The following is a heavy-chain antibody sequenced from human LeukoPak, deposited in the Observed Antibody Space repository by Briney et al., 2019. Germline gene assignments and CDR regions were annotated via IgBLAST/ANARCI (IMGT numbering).Heavy chain of an antibody. CDR3: ARGVMARGVIAYFDY. D-gene: IGHD3-10*01. CDR1: GGSISSSSYY. Sequence: SETLSLTCTVSGGSISSSSYYWGWIRQPPGKGLEWIGSIYYSGSTYYNPSLKSRVTISVDTSKNQFSLKLSSVTAADTAVYYCARGVMARGVIAYFDYWGQGTLVTVSS. V-gene: IGHV4-39*01. CDR2: IYYSGST. J-gene: IGHJ4*02.